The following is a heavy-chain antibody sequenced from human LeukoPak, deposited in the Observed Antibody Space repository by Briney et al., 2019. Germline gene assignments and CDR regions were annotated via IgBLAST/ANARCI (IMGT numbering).Heavy chain of an antibody. CDR1: GFTFSSYG. CDR2: IRYDGSNK. CDR3: AGDIVVVPAAPSGVDY. J-gene: IGHJ4*02. V-gene: IGHV3-30*02. Sequence: TGGSLRLSCAASGFTFSSYGMHWVRQAPGKGLEWVAFIRYDGSNKYYADSVKGRFTISRDNSKNTLYLQMNSLRAEDTAVYYCAGDIVVVPAAPSGVDYWGQGTLVTVSS. D-gene: IGHD2-2*01.